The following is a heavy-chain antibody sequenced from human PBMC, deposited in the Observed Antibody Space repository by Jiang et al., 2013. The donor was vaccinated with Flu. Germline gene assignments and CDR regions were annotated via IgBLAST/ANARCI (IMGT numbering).Heavy chain of an antibody. J-gene: IGHJ4*02. CDR3: ARGGTLNDYGDYGILGIDY. CDR2: INTNTGNP. D-gene: IGHD4-17*01. CDR1: GYTFTSYA. V-gene: IGHV7-4-1*02. Sequence: QSGSELKKPGASVKVSCKASGYTFTSYAMNWVRQAPGQGLEWMGWINTNTGNPTYAQGFTGRFVFSLDTSVSTAYLQISSLKAEDTAVYYCARGGTLNDYGDYGILGIDYWGQGTLVTVSS.